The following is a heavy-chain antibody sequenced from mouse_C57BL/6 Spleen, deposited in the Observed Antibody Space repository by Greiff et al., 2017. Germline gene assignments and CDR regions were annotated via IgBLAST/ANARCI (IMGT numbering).Heavy chain of an antibody. CDR1: GFAFSSYW. CDR3: ARRDEYGCFDY. D-gene: IGHD1-2*01. Sequence: VQLLQSGGGLVKPGGSVKISCTASGFAFSSYWMNWVKQRPGKGLEWIAQISPGDCDTNYNGKFKGQATLTADKSSSTAYMQLSNLTSEDSAVYFCARRDEYGCFDYWGQGTTLTVSS. J-gene: IGHJ2*01. V-gene: IGHV1-80*01. CDR2: ISPGDCDT.